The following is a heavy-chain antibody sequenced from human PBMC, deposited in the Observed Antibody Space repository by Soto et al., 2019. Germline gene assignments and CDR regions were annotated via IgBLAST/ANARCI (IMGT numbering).Heavy chain of an antibody. CDR2: IYYSGST. CDR3: ARLGGESSGGSSLDY. V-gene: IGHV4-39*01. CDR1: GGSISSSSYY. D-gene: IGHD2-15*01. J-gene: IGHJ4*02. Sequence: SETLSLTCTVSGGSISSSSYYWGWIRQPPGKGLEWIGSIYYSGSTYYNPSLKSRVTISVDTSKNQFSLKLSSVTAADTAVYYCARLGGESSGGSSLDYWGQGTLVTVSS.